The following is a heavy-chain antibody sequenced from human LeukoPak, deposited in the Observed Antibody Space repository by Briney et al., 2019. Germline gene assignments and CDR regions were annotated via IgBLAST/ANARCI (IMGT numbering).Heavy chain of an antibody. CDR3: ARVFDSGSRAYFYYMDV. CDR1: VGSIRGYY. CDR2: IYSSGST. J-gene: IGHJ6*03. D-gene: IGHD3-10*01. V-gene: IGHV4-59*01. Sequence: SETLSLTCDVSVGSIRGYYWSWIRQSPEKGLEWIGYIYSSGSTNYNPSLKSRVTMSVDTSKNQLSLKVSSVTAADTAVYYCARVFDSGSRAYFYYMDVWGKGTTVTISS.